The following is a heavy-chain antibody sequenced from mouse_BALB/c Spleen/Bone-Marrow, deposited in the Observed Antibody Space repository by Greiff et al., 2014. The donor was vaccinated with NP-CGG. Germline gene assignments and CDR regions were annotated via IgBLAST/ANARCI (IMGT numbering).Heavy chain of an antibody. V-gene: IGHV1-69*01. J-gene: IGHJ3*01. Sequence: VKLQESGAELVMPGASVKMSCEASGYTFTDYWMHWVKQRPGQGLEWIGAIDTSDSYISYNQKFKGKATLTVDESSSTAYMQLSSLTSEDSAVYHCARSDYRYDPLANWGQGTLVTVSA. D-gene: IGHD2-14*01. CDR1: GYTFTDYW. CDR2: IDTSDSYI. CDR3: ARSDYRYDPLAN.